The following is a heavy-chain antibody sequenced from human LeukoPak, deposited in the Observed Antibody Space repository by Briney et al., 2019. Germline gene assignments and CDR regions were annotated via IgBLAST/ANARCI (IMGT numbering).Heavy chain of an antibody. CDR3: IRDFRSADL. V-gene: IGHV3-33*01. Sequence: GGSLRLSCAASGFIFSNSGMHWVRQAPGKGLEWVAVIWYDGSNKYYADSVKGRFTISRDNSKNTLFLQMNSLRAEDTATYYCIRDFRSADLWGQGTLVTVTS. J-gene: IGHJ5*02. CDR1: GFIFSNSG. CDR2: IWYDGSNK.